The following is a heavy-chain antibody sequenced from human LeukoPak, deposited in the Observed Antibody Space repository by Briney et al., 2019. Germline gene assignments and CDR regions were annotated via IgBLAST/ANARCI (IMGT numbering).Heavy chain of an antibody. V-gene: IGHV4-59*12. D-gene: IGHD3-10*01. CDR1: GGSISSYY. J-gene: IGHJ4*02. CDR2: IYYSGST. CDR3: ARTGRSMVQGVNFDY. Sequence: SETLSLTCTVSGGSISSYYWSWIRQPPGKGLEWIGYIYYSGSTNYNPSLKSRVTISVDTSKNQFSLKLSSVTAADTAVYYCARTGRSMVQGVNFDYWGQGTLVTVSS.